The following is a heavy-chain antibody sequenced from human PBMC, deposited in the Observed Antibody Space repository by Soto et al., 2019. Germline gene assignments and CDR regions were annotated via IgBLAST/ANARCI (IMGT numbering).Heavy chain of an antibody. V-gene: IGHV1-69*12. D-gene: IGHD4-4*01. CDR1: GGTFSSYA. Sequence: QVQLVQSGAEVKKPGSSVKVSCKASGGTFSSYAISWVRQAPGQGLEWMGGIIPIFGTANYAQKFQGRVTITADESTSTGYMELSSLRSEDTAVYSCAREVNARGTTVTTVGIGGWFDPWGQGTLVTVSS. CDR3: AREVNARGTTVTTVGIGGWFDP. CDR2: IIPIFGTA. J-gene: IGHJ5*02.